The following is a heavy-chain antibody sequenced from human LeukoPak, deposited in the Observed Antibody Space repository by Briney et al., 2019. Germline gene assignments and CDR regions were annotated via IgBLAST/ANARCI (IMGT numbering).Heavy chain of an antibody. D-gene: IGHD3-10*01. J-gene: IGHJ4*02. CDR3: ANLSKGSGTNFDY. CDR1: GGSFSGYY. CDR2: INHSGST. V-gene: IGHV4-34*01. Sequence: SETLSLTCAVYGGSFSGYYWSWIRQPPGKGLEWIGEINHSGSTNYNPSLKSRVTISVDTSKNQFSLKLSSVTAADTAVYYCANLSKGSGTNFDYWGQGTLVTVSS.